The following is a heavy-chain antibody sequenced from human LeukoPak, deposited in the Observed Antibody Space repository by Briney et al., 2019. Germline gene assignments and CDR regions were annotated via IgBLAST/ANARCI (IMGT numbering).Heavy chain of an antibody. V-gene: IGHV1-3*01. CDR2: INAGNGNT. J-gene: IGHJ4*02. CDR1: GYTFTSYA. CDR3: ARVAIWFGELLLFDY. Sequence: ASVKVPCKASGYTFTSYAMHWVRQAPGQRLEWMGWINAGNGNTKYSQKFQGRVTITRDTSASTAYMELSSLRSEDTAVYYCARVAIWFGELLLFDYWGQGTLVTVSS. D-gene: IGHD3-10*01.